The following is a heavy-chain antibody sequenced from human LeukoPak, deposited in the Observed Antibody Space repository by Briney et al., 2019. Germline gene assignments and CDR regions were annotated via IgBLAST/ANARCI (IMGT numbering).Heavy chain of an antibody. CDR3: ASDPGISGVYFDY. CDR2: INHSGST. J-gene: IGHJ4*02. CDR1: GGSFSGYY. Sequence: PSETLSLTCAVYGGSFSGYYWSWIRQPPGKGLVWIGEINHSGSTNYNPSLKSRVTISVDTSKNQFSLKLSSVTAADTAVYYCASDPGISGVYFDYWGQGTLVTVSS. V-gene: IGHV4-34*01. D-gene: IGHD3-10*01.